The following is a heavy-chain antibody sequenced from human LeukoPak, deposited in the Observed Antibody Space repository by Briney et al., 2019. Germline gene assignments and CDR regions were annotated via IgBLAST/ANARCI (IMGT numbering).Heavy chain of an antibody. Sequence: PSEALSLTCSASGSSITTRVYFGLRIRQPPGKGLAWVGTVSLGGITYFNAFLRSRVTTTADASKNRFSLSLSSVTAADTAVYYCARQVVPGYYDYWGQGTLVTVSS. D-gene: IGHD2-15*01. CDR1: GSSITTRVYF. CDR2: VSLGGIT. V-gene: IGHV4-39*01. J-gene: IGHJ4*02. CDR3: ARQVVPGYYDY.